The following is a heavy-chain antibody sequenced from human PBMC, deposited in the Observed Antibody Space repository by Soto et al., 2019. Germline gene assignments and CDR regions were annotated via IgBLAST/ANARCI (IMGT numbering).Heavy chain of an antibody. J-gene: IGHJ6*02. CDR2: IYYSGST. CDR1: GGSISSYY. CDR3: ARGGDSSGYYAPQTHYYGMDV. D-gene: IGHD3-22*01. Sequence: SETLSLTCTVSGGSISSYYWSWIRQPPGKGLEWIGYIYYSGSTNYNPSLKSRVTISVDTSKNQFSLKLSSVTAADTAVYYCARGGDSSGYYAPQTHYYGMDVWGQGTTVTVSS. V-gene: IGHV4-59*01.